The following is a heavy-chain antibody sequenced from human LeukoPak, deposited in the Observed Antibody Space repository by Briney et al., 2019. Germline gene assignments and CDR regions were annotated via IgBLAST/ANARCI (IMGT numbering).Heavy chain of an antibody. V-gene: IGHV4-30-2*01. D-gene: IGHD5-12*01. Sequence: PSETLSLTCTVSGGSISSYSWSWIRQPPGKGLEWIGYIYHSGSTYYNPSLKSRVTISVDRSKNQFSLKLSSVTAADTAVYYCATNGGGYNYGYFQHWGQGTLVTVSS. CDR2: IYHSGST. CDR3: ATNGGGYNYGYFQH. J-gene: IGHJ1*01. CDR1: GGSISSYS.